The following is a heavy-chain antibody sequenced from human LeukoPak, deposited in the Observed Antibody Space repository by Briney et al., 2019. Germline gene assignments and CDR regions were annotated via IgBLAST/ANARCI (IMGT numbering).Heavy chain of an antibody. CDR1: GDSVSSNSAA. D-gene: IGHD3-10*01. Sequence: SQTLSLTCAISGDSVSSNSAAWHWVRRSPSRGLEWLGRTYYRSRGYNDYAVSVKSRITINADTSKNQFSLQMNSVTPEDTAVYYCAAGSSGSSNYYFDYWGQGTLVTVSS. CDR2: TYYRSRGYN. J-gene: IGHJ4*02. CDR3: AAGSSGSSNYYFDY. V-gene: IGHV6-1*01.